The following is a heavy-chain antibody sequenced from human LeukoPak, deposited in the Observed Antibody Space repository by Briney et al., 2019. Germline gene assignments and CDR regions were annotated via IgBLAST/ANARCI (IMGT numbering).Heavy chain of an antibody. Sequence: SETLSLTCTISGGSISSYYWSWIRQPPGKGLEWIGYIYYSGSTSYNPSLKGRVTILVDTSKNQFSLKLRSVTAADTAVYYCARSTGHFDYWGQGTLVTVSS. D-gene: IGHD2-8*02. CDR3: ARSTGHFDY. CDR2: IYYSGST. V-gene: IGHV4-59*08. J-gene: IGHJ4*02. CDR1: GGSISSYY.